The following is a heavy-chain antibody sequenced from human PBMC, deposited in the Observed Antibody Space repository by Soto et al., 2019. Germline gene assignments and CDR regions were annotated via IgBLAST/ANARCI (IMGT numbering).Heavy chain of an antibody. Sequence: SETLSLPCTVSCGSISSISYYWGWIRQPPGKGLEWIGSIYYSGSTYYNPSLKSRVTISVDTSKNQFSLKLTSVTAADTAVYYCARDKITGLFDYWGQGTLVTVSS. V-gene: IGHV4-39*02. CDR1: CGSISSISYY. CDR2: IYYSGST. D-gene: IGHD2-8*02. CDR3: ARDKITGLFDY. J-gene: IGHJ4*02.